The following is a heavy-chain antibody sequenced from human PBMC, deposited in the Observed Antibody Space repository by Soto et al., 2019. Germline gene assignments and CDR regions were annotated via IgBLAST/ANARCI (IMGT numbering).Heavy chain of an antibody. CDR1: GYTFTSYG. V-gene: IGHV1-18*01. D-gene: IGHD6-6*01. CDR3: ARGRDGDY. J-gene: IGHJ4*02. Sequence: QVHLVQSGAEVKKPGASVKVSCKGSGYTFTSYGITWVRQAPGQGLEWMGWISAHNGNTDYAQRLQGRVTVTRDTSTSPAYMELRSLRSDDTGVYYCARGRDGDYWGQGALVTVSS. CDR2: ISAHNGNT.